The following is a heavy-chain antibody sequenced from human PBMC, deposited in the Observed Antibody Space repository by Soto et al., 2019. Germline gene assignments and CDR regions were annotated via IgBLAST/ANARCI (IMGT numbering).Heavy chain of an antibody. CDR3: AKVSEDTAMVAHTYYYYGMDV. V-gene: IGHV3-23*01. CDR1: GFTFSSYA. J-gene: IGHJ6*02. D-gene: IGHD5-18*01. CDR2: ISGSGGST. Sequence: GGSLRLSCAASGFTFSSYAMSWVRQAPGKGLEWVSAISGSGGSTYYADSVKGRFTISRDNSKNTLYLQMNSLRAEDTAVYYCAKVSEDTAMVAHTYYYYGMDVWGQGTTVTVSS.